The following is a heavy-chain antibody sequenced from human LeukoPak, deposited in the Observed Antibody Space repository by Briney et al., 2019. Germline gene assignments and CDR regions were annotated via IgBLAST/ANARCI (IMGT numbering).Heavy chain of an antibody. V-gene: IGHV1-2*06. J-gene: IGHJ4*02. CDR1: GYTFTGYY. D-gene: IGHD2-2*01. Sequence: ASVKVSCRTSGYTFTGYYMHWVRQAPGQGLEWMGRINPNSGGTNYAQRFQGRVTVTRDTSISTAHMELSRLRSDDTAVYYCARGSSTSLLTVLGDYWGQGTLVTVSS. CDR2: INPNSGGT. CDR3: ARGSSTSLLTVLGDY.